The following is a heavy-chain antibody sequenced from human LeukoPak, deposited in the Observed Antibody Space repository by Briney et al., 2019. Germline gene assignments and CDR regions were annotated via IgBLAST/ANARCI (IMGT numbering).Heavy chain of an antibody. D-gene: IGHD3-10*01. Sequence: PGGSLRLSCAASGFTFSSHSMNWVRQAPGKGLEWVSSISSSSSYIYYADSVKGRFTISRDNAKNSLYLQMNSLRAEDTAVYYCARAFESDYYYYMDVWGKGTTVTVSS. CDR2: ISSSSSYI. CDR3: ARAFESDYYYYMDV. CDR1: GFTFSSHS. J-gene: IGHJ6*03. V-gene: IGHV3-21*01.